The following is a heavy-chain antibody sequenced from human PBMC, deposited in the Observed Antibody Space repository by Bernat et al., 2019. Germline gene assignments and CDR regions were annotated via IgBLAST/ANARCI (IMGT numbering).Heavy chain of an antibody. Sequence: EVQLVESGGGLVQPGGSLRLSCAASGFTFSSYWMSWVRQAPGKGLEWVANIKQDGSEKYYVDSVKGRFTISRDNAKNSLYLQMNSLRAEDTAVYYCARDHVEMAITDAFAIWGQGTMVTVSS. V-gene: IGHV3-7*01. CDR3: ARDHVEMAITDAFAI. CDR1: GFTFSSYW. J-gene: IGHJ3*02. CDR2: IKQDGSEK. D-gene: IGHD5-24*01.